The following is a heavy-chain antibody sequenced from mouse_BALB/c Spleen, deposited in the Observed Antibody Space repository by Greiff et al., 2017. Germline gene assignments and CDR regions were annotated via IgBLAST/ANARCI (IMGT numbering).Heavy chain of an antibody. CDR2: IDPANGNT. CDR3: ARWLRRADYAMDY. V-gene: IGHV14-3*02. Sequence: EVQRVESGAELVKPGASVKLSCTASGFNIKDTYMHWVKQRPEQGLEWIGRIDPANGNTKYDPKFQGKATITADTSSNTAYLQLSSLTSEDTAVYYCARWLRRADYAMDYWGQGTSVTVSS. J-gene: IGHJ4*01. CDR1: GFNIKDTY. D-gene: IGHD2-2*01.